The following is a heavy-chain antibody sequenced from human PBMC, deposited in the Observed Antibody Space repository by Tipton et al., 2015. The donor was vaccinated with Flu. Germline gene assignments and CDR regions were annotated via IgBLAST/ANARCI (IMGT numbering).Heavy chain of an antibody. J-gene: IGHJ5*02. CDR2: IYYSGST. CDR3: ARGLKVRGVGWFDP. D-gene: IGHD3-10*01. V-gene: IGHV4-59*01. CDR1: GGSISSYY. Sequence: TLSLTCTVSGGSISSYYWSWIRQPPGKGLEWIGYIYYSGSTNYNPSLKSRVTISVDTSKNQFSLKLSPVTAADTAVYYCARGLKVRGVGWFDPWGQGTLVTVSS.